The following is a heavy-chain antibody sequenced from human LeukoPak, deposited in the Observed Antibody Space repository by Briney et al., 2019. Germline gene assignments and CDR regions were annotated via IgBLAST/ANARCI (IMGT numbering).Heavy chain of an antibody. J-gene: IGHJ4*02. Sequence: GGSLRLSCAASGFTFNRDWTAWVRLAPGKGLEWVANIKEDGSEKNYVDSVKGRFTISRDNAENSVYLQMNDLRAEDTGVYYCATKEPSTSGWSYWGQGTLVTVSS. CDR2: IKEDGSEK. V-gene: IGHV3-7*01. D-gene: IGHD6-19*01. CDR3: ATKEPSTSGWSY. CDR1: GFTFNRDW.